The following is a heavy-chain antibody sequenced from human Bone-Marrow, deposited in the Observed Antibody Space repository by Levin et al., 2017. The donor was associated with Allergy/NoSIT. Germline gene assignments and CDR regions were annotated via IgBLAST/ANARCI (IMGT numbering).Heavy chain of an antibody. CDR3: VRRGDYDNYFEY. CDR1: GFTFGSYG. Sequence: GGSLRLSCEASGFTFGSYGMHWVRQAPGKGLDWVAYIWFDGSDKYYAESVKGRFTISRDSSKNTVYLQMNSLRADDTAMYYCVRRGDYDNYFEYWGRGTLVTVSS. V-gene: IGHV3-33*01. D-gene: IGHD4-17*01. CDR2: IWFDGSDK. J-gene: IGHJ4*02.